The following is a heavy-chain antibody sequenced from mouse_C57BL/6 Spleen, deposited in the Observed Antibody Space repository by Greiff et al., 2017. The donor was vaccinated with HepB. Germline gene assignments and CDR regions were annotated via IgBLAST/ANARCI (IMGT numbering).Heavy chain of an antibody. Sequence: VQLKESGPGMVKPSQSLSLTCTVTGYSITSGYDWHWIRHFPGNKLEWMGYISYSGSTNYNPSLKSRISITHDTSKNHFFLKLNSVTTEDTATYYCARSAWDYDASWFAYWGQGTLVTVSA. J-gene: IGHJ3*01. V-gene: IGHV3-1*01. CDR1: GYSITSGYD. D-gene: IGHD2-4*01. CDR2: ISYSGST. CDR3: ARSAWDYDASWFAY.